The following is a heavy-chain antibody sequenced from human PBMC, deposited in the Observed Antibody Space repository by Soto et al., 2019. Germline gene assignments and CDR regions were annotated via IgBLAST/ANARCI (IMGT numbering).Heavy chain of an antibody. D-gene: IGHD2-2*01. CDR1: VFTFSSYA. Sequence: GGSLRLSCAASVFTFSSYAMIWVRQAPGKGLEWVSAISGSGGSTYYADSVKGRFTISRDNSKNTLYLQMNSLRAEDTAVYYCAKDFGLVVPAAKGYWGQGTLVTVSS. CDR2: ISGSGGST. V-gene: IGHV3-23*01. CDR3: AKDFGLVVPAAKGY. J-gene: IGHJ4*02.